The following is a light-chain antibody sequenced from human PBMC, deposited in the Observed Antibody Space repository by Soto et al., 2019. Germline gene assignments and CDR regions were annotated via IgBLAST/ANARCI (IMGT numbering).Light chain of an antibody. V-gene: IGKV2D-29*02. CDR3: MQSTQLPPP. CDR1: QSLLHITGETF. J-gene: IGKJ5*01. Sequence: VMTQTPLSLTVAPGQPASISCKSSQSLLHITGETFLFWYLQKPGQSPQLLIYEVSTRVSGVPDRFSGSGSGTDFTLEISRVETDDVGIYYCMQSTQLPPPFGQGTRLGIE. CDR2: EVS.